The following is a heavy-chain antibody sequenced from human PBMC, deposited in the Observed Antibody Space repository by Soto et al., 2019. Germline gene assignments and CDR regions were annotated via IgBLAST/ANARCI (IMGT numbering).Heavy chain of an antibody. CDR2: IYYSGST. J-gene: IGHJ5*02. CDR1: GGSISSYY. D-gene: IGHD4-4*01. CDR3: ARLLHDYIKTGWFDP. Sequence: SETLSLTCTVSGGSISSYYWSWIRQPPGKGLEWIGYIYYSGSTNYNPSLKSRVTISVDTSKNQFSLKLSSVTAADTAVYYCARLLHDYIKTGWFDPWRQRTLVTVSS. V-gene: IGHV4-59*01.